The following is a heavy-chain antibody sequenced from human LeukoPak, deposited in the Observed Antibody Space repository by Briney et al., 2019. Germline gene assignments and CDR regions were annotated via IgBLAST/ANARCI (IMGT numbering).Heavy chain of an antibody. D-gene: IGHD3-22*01. V-gene: IGHV1-69*04. CDR1: GGTFSSYA. J-gene: IGHJ4*02. CDR2: IIPIFGIT. CDR3: ARDFRRHYDSGGYSHFDY. Sequence: ASVKVSCKASGGTFSSYAINWVRQAPGQGLEWMGRIIPIFGITNCAQKLQGRVTITADKSTSTAYMELSSLRSEDTAVYYCARDFRRHYDSGGYSHFDYWGQGTLVTVSS.